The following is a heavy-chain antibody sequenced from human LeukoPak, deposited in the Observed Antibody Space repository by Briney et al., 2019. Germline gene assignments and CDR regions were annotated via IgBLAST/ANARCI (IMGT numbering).Heavy chain of an antibody. CDR1: GFTFSSYG. CDR2: ISYDGSNK. CDR3: ARRSSSWPYYGMDV. J-gene: IGHJ6*02. Sequence: GGSLRLSCAASGFTFSSYGMHWVRQAPGKGLEWVAVISYDGSNKYYADSVKGRFTISRDNSKNTLYLQMNSLRAEDTAVYYCARRSSSWPYYGMDVWGQGTTVTVSS. V-gene: IGHV3-30*03. D-gene: IGHD6-13*01.